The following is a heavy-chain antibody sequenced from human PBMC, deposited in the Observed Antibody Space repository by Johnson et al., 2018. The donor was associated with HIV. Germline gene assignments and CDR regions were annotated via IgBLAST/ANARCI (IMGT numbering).Heavy chain of an antibody. Sequence: EVQLVESGGGLVQPGGSLRLSCAASGFIFSSYAMHWVRQGPGKRLEFVSAISSNGGSTYYANSVKGIFTISRDNSKNSLYLQMNSLRVEDTAVYYCAREQATLWFRASGAAFNIWGQGTTVTVSS. D-gene: IGHD3-10*01. V-gene: IGHV3-64*01. CDR2: ISSNGGST. CDR3: AREQATLWFRASGAAFNI. CDR1: GFIFSSYA. J-gene: IGHJ3*02.